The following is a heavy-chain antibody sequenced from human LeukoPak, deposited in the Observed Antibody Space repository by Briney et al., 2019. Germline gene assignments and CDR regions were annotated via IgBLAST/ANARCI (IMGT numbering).Heavy chain of an antibody. J-gene: IGHJ5*02. CDR3: ARGLAGGLDP. V-gene: IGHV3-13*01. D-gene: IGHD3-9*01. CDR1: GFTFSTYD. Sequence: GGSLRPSCAASGFTFSTYDMHWVRQVTGKGLEWVSSISAAGNTYYSGSVKGRFTISRENAKSSFYLQINSLRGGDTAVYYCARGLAGGLDPWGQGTLVTVSS. CDR2: ISAAGNT.